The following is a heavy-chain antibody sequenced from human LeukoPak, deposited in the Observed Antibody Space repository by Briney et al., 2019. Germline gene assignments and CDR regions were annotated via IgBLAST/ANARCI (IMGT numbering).Heavy chain of an antibody. Sequence: SETLSLTCTVSGGSISSYYWSWIRQPAGKGLEWIGRVYSNGHTNYNPSLKSRVTMSVDTSKNQFSLKLNSVTAADTAVYYCAKSNGYGLIDIWGQGTMVTVSS. CDR2: VYSNGHT. CDR1: GGSISSYY. D-gene: IGHD3-22*01. J-gene: IGHJ3*02. CDR3: AKSNGYGLIDI. V-gene: IGHV4-4*07.